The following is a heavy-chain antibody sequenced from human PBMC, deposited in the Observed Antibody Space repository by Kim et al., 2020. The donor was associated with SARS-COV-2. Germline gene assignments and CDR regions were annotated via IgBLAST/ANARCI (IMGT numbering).Heavy chain of an antibody. CDR1: GGTFSSYA. V-gene: IGHV1-69*13. CDR3: AGGPLAGGYYYYYGMDV. CDR2: IIPIFGTA. D-gene: IGHD3-10*01. Sequence: SVKVSCKASGGTFSSYAISWVRQAPGQGLEWMGGIIPIFGTANYAQKFQGRVTITADESTSTAYMELSSLRSEDTAVYYCAGGPLAGGYYYYYGMDVWGQGTTVTVSS. J-gene: IGHJ6*02.